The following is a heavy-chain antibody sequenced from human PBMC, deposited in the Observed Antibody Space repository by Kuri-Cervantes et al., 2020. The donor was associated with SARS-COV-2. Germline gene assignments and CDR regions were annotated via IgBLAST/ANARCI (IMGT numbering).Heavy chain of an antibody. CDR2: ISSSSSTT. V-gene: IGHV3-48*01. Sequence: GGTLRLTCAASGCTFSSYSMNWVRQAPGKGLEWVSYISSSSSTTYYADSVKGRFTITRDNSKNTLSLQMNSLRAEDTAVYYCARDIKYQLLYPGWGMDVWGQGTTVTVSS. CDR1: GCTFSSYS. D-gene: IGHD2-2*02. J-gene: IGHJ6*02. CDR3: ARDIKYQLLYPGWGMDV.